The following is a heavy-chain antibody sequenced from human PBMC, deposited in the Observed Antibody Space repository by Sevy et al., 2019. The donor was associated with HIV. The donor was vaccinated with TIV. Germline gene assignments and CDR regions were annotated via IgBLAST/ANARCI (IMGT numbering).Heavy chain of an antibody. CDR2: IKQDGSKR. J-gene: IGHJ4*02. CDR3: AREGSGGFDY. CDR1: GFSFSNYW. D-gene: IGHD2-15*01. V-gene: IGHV3-7*01. Sequence: GGSLRLSCAASGFSFSNYWMSWVRQAPGKGLEWVANIKQDGSKREYVDSVKGRLTSSRDNGKNSVYLQMDSLRAEDTAVYYCAREGSGGFDYWGQGTLVTVSS.